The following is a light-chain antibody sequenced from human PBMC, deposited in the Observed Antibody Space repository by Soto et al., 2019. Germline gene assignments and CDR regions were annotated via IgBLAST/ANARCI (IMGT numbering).Light chain of an antibody. CDR2: DVS. CDR3: SSYTSSSTLDV. CDR1: SSDVGGYNY. J-gene: IGLJ3*02. V-gene: IGLV2-14*01. Sequence: QSVLTQPASVSGSPGQSITISCTGTSSDVGGYNYVSWYQQHPGKAPKLMIYDVSNRPSGVSNRFSGSKSGNTASLTISGLQAEDEADYYCSSYTSSSTLDVFGGGTTLTVL.